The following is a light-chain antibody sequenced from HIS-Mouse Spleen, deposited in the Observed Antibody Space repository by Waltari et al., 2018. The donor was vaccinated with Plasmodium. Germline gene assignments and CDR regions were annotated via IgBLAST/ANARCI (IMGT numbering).Light chain of an antibody. J-gene: IGKJ4*01. CDR3: QQYDSYLLT. CDR1: QGISSY. Sequence: ALRMTQSPSSFSASTGDRVTIPCRASQGISSYLAWYQQKPGKAPKLLIYAASTLQSGVPSRFIGRGSWTDVTLTISCLQSEDCATYYCQQYDSYLLTFGGGTKVEIK. CDR2: AAS. V-gene: IGKV1-8*01.